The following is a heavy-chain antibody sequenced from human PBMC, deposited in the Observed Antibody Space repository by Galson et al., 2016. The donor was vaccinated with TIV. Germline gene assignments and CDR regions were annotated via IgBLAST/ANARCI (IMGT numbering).Heavy chain of an antibody. CDR3: ARGVSTGSGWLDP. D-gene: IGHD5/OR15-5a*01. CDR2: IDPRDPYI. J-gene: IGHJ5*02. V-gene: IGHV5-10-1*01. Sequence: QSGAEVKKPGESLRISCKGSGYSFTSYYIIWVRQMPGKGLEWMGRIDPRDPYINYSPSFQGHVTISSDKSISTAYLQWNSLKASDSAIYYCARGVSTGSGWLDPWGQGTPVTVSS. CDR1: GYSFTSYY.